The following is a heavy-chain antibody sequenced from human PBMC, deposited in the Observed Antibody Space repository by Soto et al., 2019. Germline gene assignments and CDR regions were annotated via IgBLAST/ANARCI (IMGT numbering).Heavy chain of an antibody. CDR3: TRLESGGMDV. CDR1: GFTFSGSG. Sequence: EVQLVETGGGLVQPGGSLKLSCAASGFTFSGSGILWVRQASGKGLEWVGRIRNKVNNYATDYAESVKGRFIISRDDSKNTAYLQMHSLNTEDTGVYYCTRLESGGMDVWGQGTTVTVSS. V-gene: IGHV3-73*01. J-gene: IGHJ6*02. CDR2: IRNKVNNYAT.